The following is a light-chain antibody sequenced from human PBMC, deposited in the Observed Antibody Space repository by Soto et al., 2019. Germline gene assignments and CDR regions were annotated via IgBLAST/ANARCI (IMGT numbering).Light chain of an antibody. CDR1: QSVSTN. J-gene: IGKJ2*01. CDR2: DAS. Sequence: EVLRTQYPATLSVSPGERATLSCRASQSVSTNLAWYQQKPGQAPRLLIYDASTRATGISARFSGSGSGTEFALTISSLQSEDFAIYYCQQYNNWPPYTFGQGTKVDIK. V-gene: IGKV3-15*01. CDR3: QQYNNWPPYT.